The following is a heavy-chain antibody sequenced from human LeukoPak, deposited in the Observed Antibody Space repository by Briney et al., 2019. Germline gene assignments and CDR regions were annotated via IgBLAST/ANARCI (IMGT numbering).Heavy chain of an antibody. V-gene: IGHV3-23*01. D-gene: IGHD2-2*01. CDR2: ISGSGGST. CDR3: AKDRGGYCSSTSCYLRYFDY. CDR1: GFTFSSYA. J-gene: IGHJ4*02. Sequence: GGSLRLSCAASGFTFSSYAMSWVRQAPGKGLEWVSAISGSGGSTYYADSEKGRFTISRDNSKNTLYLQMNSLRAEDTAVYYCAKDRGGYCSSTSCYLRYFDYWGQGTLVTVSS.